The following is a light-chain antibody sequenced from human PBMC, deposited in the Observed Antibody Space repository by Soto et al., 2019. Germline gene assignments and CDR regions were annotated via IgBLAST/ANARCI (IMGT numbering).Light chain of an antibody. J-gene: IGLJ1*01. V-gene: IGLV2-14*03. Sequence: QSALTRPASVSGSPGQSITISCTGTSSDVGAYIFVSWYQQHPGKAPKLMIYDIINRPSGVSNRFSGSKSGNTASLTISGLQAEDEADYYCVSFTTSRSYVFGTGTKLTVL. CDR2: DII. CDR3: VSFTTSRSYV. CDR1: SSDVGAYIF.